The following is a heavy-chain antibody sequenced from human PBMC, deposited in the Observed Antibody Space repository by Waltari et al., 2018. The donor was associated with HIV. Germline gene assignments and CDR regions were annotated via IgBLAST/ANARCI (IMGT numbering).Heavy chain of an antibody. CDR1: GNTLTIYG. CDR2: INAHNGNT. D-gene: IGHD3-22*01. CDR3: ARSPPQYDSSGYYCDY. J-gene: IGHJ4*02. Sequence: QVQLVQSGAEVKKPGASVKVSCKASGNTLTIYGFTWVRQAPGQGLEWMGWINAHNGNTNYAQKFQGRVTMTKDTSTSTAYMERRGLRSDDTAVYYCARSPPQYDSSGYYCDYWGQGTLVTVSS. V-gene: IGHV1-18*01.